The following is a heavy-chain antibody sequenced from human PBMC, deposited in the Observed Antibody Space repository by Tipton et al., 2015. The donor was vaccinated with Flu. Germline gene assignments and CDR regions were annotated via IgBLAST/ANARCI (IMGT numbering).Heavy chain of an antibody. Sequence: TLSLTCTVSGDTVGSNYFWGWIRQPPGKGLEWIGNVYHTGSGYYNSSLKSRVIISVARSKNQLSLRLTSVTAADTAVYFCARRDYSNYVSEPKNWFDSWGQGILVTVSS. CDR3: ARRDYSNYVSEPKNWFDS. CDR2: VYHTGSG. D-gene: IGHD4-11*01. J-gene: IGHJ5*01. V-gene: IGHV4-38-2*02. CDR1: GDTVGSNYF.